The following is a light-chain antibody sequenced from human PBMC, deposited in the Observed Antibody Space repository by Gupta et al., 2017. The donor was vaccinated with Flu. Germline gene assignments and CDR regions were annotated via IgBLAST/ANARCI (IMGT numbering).Light chain of an antibody. V-gene: IGKV4-1*01. J-gene: IGKJ1*01. Sequence: EIVHNPYPDSLALSLGERATINCKSSQNIFYSSKNKNYIAWYQQKAGQPPKLLFYWASTREFGVPDRFSGSGSGTDFTLTISDLQAEDVAVYYCQQYYNPPWTFGQGTRVEIK. CDR3: QQYYNPPWT. CDR2: WAS. CDR1: QNIFYSSKNKNY.